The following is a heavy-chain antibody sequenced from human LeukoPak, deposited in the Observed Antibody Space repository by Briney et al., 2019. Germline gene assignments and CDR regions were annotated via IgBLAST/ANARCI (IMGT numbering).Heavy chain of an antibody. J-gene: IGHJ4*02. V-gene: IGHV3-30*02. CDR3: AKDHLNYYDSRDFDY. CDR2: IRYDGSNK. CDR1: GFTFSSYA. Sequence: SGGSLRLSCAASGFTFSSYAMHWVRQAPGKGLEWVAFIRYDGSNKYYADSVKGRFTISRDNSKNTLYLQMNSLRAEDTAVYYCAKDHLNYYDSRDFDYWGQGTLVTVSS. D-gene: IGHD3-22*01.